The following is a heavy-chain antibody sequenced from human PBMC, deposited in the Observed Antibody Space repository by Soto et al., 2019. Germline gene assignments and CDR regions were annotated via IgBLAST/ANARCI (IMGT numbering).Heavy chain of an antibody. Sequence: GGSLRLSCAASGLTFSSYGMHWVRPAPGKGLEWVAVISYDGSNKYYADSVKGRFTISRDNSKNTLYLQMNSLRAEDTAVYYCAKDRVRYSGYDVDYWGQGTLVAVPQ. CDR1: GLTFSSYG. V-gene: IGHV3-30*18. D-gene: IGHD5-12*01. CDR3: AKDRVRYSGYDVDY. J-gene: IGHJ4*02. CDR2: ISYDGSNK.